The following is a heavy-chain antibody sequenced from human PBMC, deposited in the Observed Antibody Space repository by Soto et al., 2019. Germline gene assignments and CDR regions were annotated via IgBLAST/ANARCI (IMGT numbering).Heavy chain of an antibody. CDR3: AKERDYSNYHMTVFEY. J-gene: IGHJ4*02. CDR2: IPWNSGTL. D-gene: IGHD4-4*01. Sequence: GGSLRLSCVDSGFTFNDFARHWVRQAPGKGLEWVSGIPWNSGTLDYADSVRGRFSMSRDNANNSLYLQMNNLRAEYTAIYHCAKERDYSNYHMTVFEYWGQGTLVTVSS. V-gene: IGHV3-9*01. CDR1: GFTFNDFA.